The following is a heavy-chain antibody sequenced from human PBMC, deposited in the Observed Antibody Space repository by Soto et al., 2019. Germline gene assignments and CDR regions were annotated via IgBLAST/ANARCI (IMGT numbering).Heavy chain of an antibody. J-gene: IGHJ4*02. CDR3: ATARKYGVVAATLGY. D-gene: IGHD2-15*01. CDR2: IYYSGST. CDR1: GGSISSGGYY. V-gene: IGHV4-31*03. Sequence: QVQLQESGPGLVKPSQTLSLTCTVSGGSISSGGYYWSWIRQHPGKGLEWIGYIYYSGSTYYNPSRKSRVTMSVDTSKDQFSLKLSSVTAADTAVYYCATARKYGVVAATLGYWGQGTLVTVSS.